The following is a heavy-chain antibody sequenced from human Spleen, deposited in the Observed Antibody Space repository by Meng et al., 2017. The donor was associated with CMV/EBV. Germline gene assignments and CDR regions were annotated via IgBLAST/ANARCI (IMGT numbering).Heavy chain of an antibody. CDR2: INSDGSST. CDR1: GFTFSSYA. Sequence: GESLKISCAASGFTFSSYAMSWVRQAPGKGLVWVSRINSDGSSTSYADSVKGRFTISRDNAKNTVYLQMNSLRAEDTAVYYCARGDPFDAFDIWGQGTMVTVSS. D-gene: IGHD2-21*02. J-gene: IGHJ3*02. CDR3: ARGDPFDAFDI. V-gene: IGHV3-74*01.